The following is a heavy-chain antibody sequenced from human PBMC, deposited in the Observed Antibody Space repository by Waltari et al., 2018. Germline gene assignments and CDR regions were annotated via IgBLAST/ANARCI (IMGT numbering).Heavy chain of an antibody. J-gene: IGHJ4*02. CDR3: ARYNLNDANHFEY. V-gene: IGHV4-59*01. Sequence: QVQLQESGPGLVKPSETLSLTCTVSGGSIPSYYWSWIRQPPGKGLEWIGYIYYSGRTNYNPSLNSRVTISVDTSKNQFSLNLRSVTAADTALYYCARYNLNDANHFEYWGQGTLVTVSS. D-gene: IGHD1-20*01. CDR1: GGSIPSYY. CDR2: IYYSGRT.